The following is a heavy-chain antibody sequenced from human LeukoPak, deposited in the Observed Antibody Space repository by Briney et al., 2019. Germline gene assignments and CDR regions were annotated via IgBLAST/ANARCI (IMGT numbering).Heavy chain of an antibody. CDR3: AKVGSSGWYGPH. Sequence: PGGSLRLSCAASGFTFSSYGMHWVRQAPGKGLEWVAVISYDGSNKYYADSVKGRFTISRDNSKNTLYLQMNSLRAEDTAVYYCAKVGSSGWYGPHWGQGTLVTVSS. D-gene: IGHD6-19*01. J-gene: IGHJ4*02. V-gene: IGHV3-30*18. CDR2: ISYDGSNK. CDR1: GFTFSSYG.